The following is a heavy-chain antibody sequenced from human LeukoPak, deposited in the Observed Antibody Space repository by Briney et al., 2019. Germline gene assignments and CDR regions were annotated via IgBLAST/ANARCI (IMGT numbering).Heavy chain of an antibody. Sequence: PGGSLRLSCAASGFTFSSYAMSWVRQAPGKGLEWVSAISGSGGSTYYADSVKGRFTISRDNSKNTLYLQMNSLRAEDTAVYYCAKYRSGPIAAAAYGGNYFDYWGQGTLVTVSS. J-gene: IGHJ4*02. CDR3: AKYRSGPIAAAAYGGNYFDY. CDR2: ISGSGGST. CDR1: GFTFSSYA. D-gene: IGHD6-13*01. V-gene: IGHV3-23*01.